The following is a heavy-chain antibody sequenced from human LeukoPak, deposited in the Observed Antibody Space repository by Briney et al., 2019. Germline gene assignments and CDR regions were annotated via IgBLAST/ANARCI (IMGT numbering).Heavy chain of an antibody. J-gene: IGHJ5*02. V-gene: IGHV3-66*01. D-gene: IGHD4-17*01. CDR3: ARDSYVDSEAVRWFDP. CDR1: GLTVSSNY. Sequence: GGSLRLSCAASGLTVSSNYMSWVRQAPGKGLKWVSVIYRGGPTYYADSVKGRFTISRDNSKNTLYLQMNSLRDEDTAVYYCARDSYVDSEAVRWFDPWGQGTLVTVSS. CDR2: IYRGGPT.